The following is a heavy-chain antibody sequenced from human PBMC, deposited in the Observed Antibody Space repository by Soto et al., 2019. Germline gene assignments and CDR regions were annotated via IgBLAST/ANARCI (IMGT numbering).Heavy chain of an antibody. CDR1: GYTFTKYD. CDR3: ARGSVVRGFDY. V-gene: IGHV1-18*01. CDR2: ISAYNGNT. Sequence: QVQLVQSGAEVKKPGASVKVSCKASGYTFTKYDISWVRQAPGQGLEWMGWISAYNGNTNYTHKLQGRVTMTTDTATSTAYMELRSLRSDDTALYYCARGSVVRGFDYWGQGTLVTVSS. D-gene: IGHD3-10*01. J-gene: IGHJ4*02.